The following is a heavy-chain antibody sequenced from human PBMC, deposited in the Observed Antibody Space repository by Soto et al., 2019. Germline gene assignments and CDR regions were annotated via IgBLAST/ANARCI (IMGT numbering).Heavy chain of an antibody. CDR2: ISGSGGST. J-gene: IGHJ4*02. CDR1: GFTFSSYA. D-gene: IGHD3-3*01. V-gene: IGHV3-23*01. Sequence: TGGSLRLSCAASGFTFSSYAMSWVRQAPGKGLEWVSAISGSGGSTYYADSVKGRFTISRDNSKNTLYLQMNSLRAEDTAVYYCAKEGPLDFWSGPPTGPLDYWGQGTLVTVSS. CDR3: AKEGPLDFWSGPPTGPLDY.